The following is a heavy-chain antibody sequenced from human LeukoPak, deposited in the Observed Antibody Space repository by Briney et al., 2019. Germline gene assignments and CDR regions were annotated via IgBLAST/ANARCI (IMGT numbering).Heavy chain of an antibody. V-gene: IGHV1-2*02. CDR3: ARVGSYSSSWPYFDY. CDR1: GYTFTGYY. D-gene: IGHD6-13*01. J-gene: IGHJ4*02. Sequence: ASVKVSCKASGYTFTGYYMHWVRQAPGQGLEWMGWINPNSGGTNYAQKFQGRVTMTRDTSISTAYMELSRLRSDDTAVYYCARVGSYSSSWPYFDYWGQGTLVTVSS. CDR2: INPNSGGT.